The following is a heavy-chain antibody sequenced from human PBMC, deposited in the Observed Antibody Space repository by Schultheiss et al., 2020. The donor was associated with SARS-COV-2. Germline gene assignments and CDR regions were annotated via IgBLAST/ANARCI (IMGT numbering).Heavy chain of an antibody. CDR1: GGSISSSSYY. CDR3: ARGRDGNNGDDSFDI. Sequence: SETLSLTCTVSGGSISSSSYYWGWIRQPPGKGLEWIGVISYSGNIFYSPSLKSRVTISVDTSKNQFSLKLSSVTAADTAVYYCARGRDGNNGDDSFDIWGQGTMVTV. CDR2: ISYSGNI. J-gene: IGHJ3*02. V-gene: IGHV4-39*01. D-gene: IGHD5-24*01.